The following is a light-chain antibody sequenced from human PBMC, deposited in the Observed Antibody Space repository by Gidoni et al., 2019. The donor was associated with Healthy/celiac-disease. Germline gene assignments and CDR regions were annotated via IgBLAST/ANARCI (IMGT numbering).Light chain of an antibody. CDR1: QAIRNE. V-gene: IGKV1-17*01. J-gene: IGKJ1*01. CDR2: AAS. Sequence: DIQMTQSPSSLSASVGDRGTITCRASQAIRNELGWYQQKPGKAPKRLIYAASSLQSGVPSRFSGSGSGTEFTLTISRLQPEDFATYYCLQHNSYSWTFGQGTKVEIK. CDR3: LQHNSYSWT.